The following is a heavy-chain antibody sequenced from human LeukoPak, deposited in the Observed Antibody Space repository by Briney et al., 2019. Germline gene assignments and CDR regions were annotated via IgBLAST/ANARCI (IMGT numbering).Heavy chain of an antibody. CDR2: IIPILGIA. Sequence: SVKVSCKASGGTFSSYAISWVRQAPGQGLEWMGRIIPILGIANYAQKFQGRVTITADKSTSTAYMELSSLRSEDTAVYYCARGATILRRDTHDYYYGMDVWGQGTTVTVSS. CDR1: GGTFSSYA. D-gene: IGHD5-12*01. J-gene: IGHJ6*02. V-gene: IGHV1-69*04. CDR3: ARGATILRRDTHDYYYGMDV.